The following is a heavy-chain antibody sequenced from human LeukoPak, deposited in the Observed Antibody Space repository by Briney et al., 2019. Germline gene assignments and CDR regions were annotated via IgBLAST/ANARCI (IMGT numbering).Heavy chain of an antibody. J-gene: IGHJ4*02. CDR2: ISGSGGTT. D-gene: IGHD1-26*01. V-gene: IGHV3-23*01. CDR1: GFTFSSYA. CDR3: GSSAPRIVGASKGPSD. Sequence: PGGSLRLSCAVSGFTFSSYAMSWVRQAPGKGLEWVSVISGSGGTTYYSDSVTGRFPVSRDNSKNTVYLQMNSLRAEDTAVYYCGSSAPRIVGASKGPSDWGQGTLVTVSS.